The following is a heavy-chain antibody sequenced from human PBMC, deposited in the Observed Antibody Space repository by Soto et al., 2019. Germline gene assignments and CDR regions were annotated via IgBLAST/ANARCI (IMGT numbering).Heavy chain of an antibody. J-gene: IGHJ4*02. CDR1: AGSISSYY. V-gene: IGHV4-59*08. CDR3: ARRYGYSFDY. CDR2: IYYRGST. Sequence: SETLSLTCTVSAGSISSYYWSWIRQPPGRGLEWIGYIYYRGSTNYNPSLKSRVTISVDTSKNQFSLKLSSVTAADTAVYYCARRYGYSFDYWGQGTLVTVSS. D-gene: IGHD1-1*01.